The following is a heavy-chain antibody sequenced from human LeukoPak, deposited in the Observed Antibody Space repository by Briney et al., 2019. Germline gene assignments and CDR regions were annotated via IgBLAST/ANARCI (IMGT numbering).Heavy chain of an antibody. Sequence: GESLQTSCMGSGYSFTSYWIGWVRQMPGKGLEWMGIIYPGGSDTSYSPSCQGPVTISADKSISTAYLQWSSLKASDTAMHYCARLLAVAGPGFRYYYYYMDVWGKGTTVTVSS. CDR2: IYPGGSDT. CDR3: ARLLAVAGPGFRYYYYYMDV. J-gene: IGHJ6*03. CDR1: GYSFTSYW. D-gene: IGHD6-13*01. V-gene: IGHV5-51*01.